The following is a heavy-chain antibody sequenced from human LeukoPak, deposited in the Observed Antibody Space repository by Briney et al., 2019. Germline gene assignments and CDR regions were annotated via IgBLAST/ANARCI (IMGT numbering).Heavy chain of an antibody. CDR2: IYYTGTT. CDR1: GYSISSSNW. D-gene: IGHD1-1*01. J-gene: IGHJ5*02. Sequence: PSGTLSLTCAVSGYSISSSNWWGWIRQPPGKGLEWIGYIYYTGTTNYNPSLKSRVTMSVDTSKNHFSLKLTSVTAFDTAVYYCARKPPNVGWFDPWGQGTLVTVSS. V-gene: IGHV4-28*06. CDR3: ARKPPNVGWFDP.